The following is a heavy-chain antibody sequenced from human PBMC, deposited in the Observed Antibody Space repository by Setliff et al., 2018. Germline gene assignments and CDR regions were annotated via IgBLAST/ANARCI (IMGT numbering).Heavy chain of an antibody. V-gene: IGHV4-59*05. CDR3: ASRTTGPGGWFDY. J-gene: IGHJ5*01. CDR1: GGSISSDI. D-gene: IGHD1-1*01. Sequence: SETLSLTCTVSGGSISSDIWSWIRQPPGKGLEWIGTIYYTGTTYYSPSLKSRVTISVDTSKNQFSLRLTSVTAADTAIYYCASRTTGPGGWFDYWGQGALVTVSS. CDR2: IYYTGTT.